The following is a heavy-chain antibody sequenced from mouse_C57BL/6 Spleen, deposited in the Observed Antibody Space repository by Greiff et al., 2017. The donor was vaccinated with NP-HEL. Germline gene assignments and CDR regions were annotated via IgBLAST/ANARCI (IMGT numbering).Heavy chain of an antibody. Sequence: QVQLQQSGAELARPGASVKLSCKASGYTFTSYGISWVKQRTGQGLEWIGEIYPRSGNTYYNEKFKGKATLTADKSSSTAYMELRSLTSEDSAVYFCARAGYYGPYAMDYWGQGTSVTVSS. CDR2: IYPRSGNT. CDR1: GYTFTSYG. J-gene: IGHJ4*01. V-gene: IGHV1-81*01. D-gene: IGHD1-1*01. CDR3: ARAGYYGPYAMDY.